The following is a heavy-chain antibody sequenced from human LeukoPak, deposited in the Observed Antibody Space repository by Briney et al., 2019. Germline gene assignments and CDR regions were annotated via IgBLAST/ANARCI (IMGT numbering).Heavy chain of an antibody. CDR2: IYSGGST. CDR1: GFSFSSYG. D-gene: IGHD3-22*01. V-gene: IGHV3-53*01. CDR3: ARVAFITMIVDTEYYFDY. Sequence: PGGSLRLSCAASGFSFSSYGMHWVRQAPGKGLEWVSVIYSGGSTYYADSVKGRFTISRDNSKNTLYLQMNSLRAEDTAVYYCARVAFITMIVDTEYYFDYWGQGTLVTVSS. J-gene: IGHJ4*02.